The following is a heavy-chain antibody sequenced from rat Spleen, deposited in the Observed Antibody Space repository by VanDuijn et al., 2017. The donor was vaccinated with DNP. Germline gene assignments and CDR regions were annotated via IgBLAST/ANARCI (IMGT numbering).Heavy chain of an antibody. J-gene: IGHJ2*01. CDR2: STNTGGST. D-gene: IGHD1-12*02. CDR3: TTDYYDGSYYSFDY. Sequence: EVQLVESGGGLVQPGRSLKLSCAASGFTFSKYGMAWVRQAPTKGLEWVATSTNTGGSTFYRDSVKGRFTISRDNTETSLYLQMDSLRSEDTATYYCTTDYYDGSYYSFDYWGQGVLVTVAS. CDR1: GFTFSKYG. V-gene: IGHV5-20*01.